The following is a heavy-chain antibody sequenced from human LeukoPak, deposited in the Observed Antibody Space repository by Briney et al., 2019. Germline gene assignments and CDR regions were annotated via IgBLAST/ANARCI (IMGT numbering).Heavy chain of an antibody. Sequence: GGSLRLSCAASGCTFSDYYMSWIRQPPGRGLEWVSYISNIGSTIYYADSVKGRLTISRDNAKNSLYLQMNSLRAEDTAVYYCARDSEAVAGNFDYWGQGTLVTVSS. J-gene: IGHJ4*02. V-gene: IGHV3-11*01. CDR3: ARDSEAVAGNFDY. D-gene: IGHD6-19*01. CDR2: ISNIGSTI. CDR1: GCTFSDYY.